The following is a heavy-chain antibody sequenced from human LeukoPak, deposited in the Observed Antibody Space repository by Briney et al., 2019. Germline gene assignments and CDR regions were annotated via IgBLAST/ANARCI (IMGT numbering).Heavy chain of an antibody. CDR3: ARDKLMGDSYFVY. CDR1: GFTFSSYA. V-gene: IGHV3-30*02. J-gene: IGHJ4*02. D-gene: IGHD2-21*02. CDR2: IRYDGSNK. Sequence: GGSLRLSCAVSGFTFSSYAMHWVRQAPGKGLEWVAFIRYDGSNKYYADSVKGRFTISRDNAKNSLYLQMNGLRAEDTAVYYCARDKLMGDSYFVYWGQGSLVTVSS.